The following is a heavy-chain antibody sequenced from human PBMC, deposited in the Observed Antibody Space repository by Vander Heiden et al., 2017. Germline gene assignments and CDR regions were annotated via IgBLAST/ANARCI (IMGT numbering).Heavy chain of an antibody. J-gene: IGHJ4*02. V-gene: IGHV1-46*03. CDR1: GYTFTSYF. CDR3: ARGFGSDWPDFECY. D-gene: IGHD6-19*01. CDR2: INPSGGST. Sequence: QVQLVQSGAEVKKPGASVTLSCKSAGYTFTSYFMHWVRQDPGQGLEWMGIINPSGGSTTYAQKFQGRVTMTRDTSTRTVYMELSSLRSEDSAVYYCARGFGSDWPDFECYWGQGTLVSVSS.